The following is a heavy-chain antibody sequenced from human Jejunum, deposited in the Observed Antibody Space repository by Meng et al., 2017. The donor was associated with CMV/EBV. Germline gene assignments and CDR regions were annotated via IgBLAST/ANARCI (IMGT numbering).Heavy chain of an antibody. D-gene: IGHD2-2*01. CDR3: ARARLGGYCSSTSCADNWFDP. Sequence: VQRGQSGRRVRKPGAPVKAPLKASGDTFTCYGIGWVRQAPGQGLEWMGWISAYNGNTNYAQKLQGRVTMTTDTSTSTAYMELRSLRSDDTAVYYCARARLGGYCSSTSCADNWFDPWGQGTLVTVSS. J-gene: IGHJ5*02. CDR1: GDTFTCYG. CDR2: ISAYNGNT. V-gene: IGHV1-18*01.